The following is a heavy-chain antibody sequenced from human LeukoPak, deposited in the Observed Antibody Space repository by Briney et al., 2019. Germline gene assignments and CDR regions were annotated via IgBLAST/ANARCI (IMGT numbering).Heavy chain of an antibody. CDR1: GFTFSDYY. CDR2: ISYDGSNK. D-gene: IGHD6-6*01. CDR3: ARVSSSTFALDY. Sequence: GGSLRLSCAASGFTFSDYYMSWVRQAPGKGLEWVAVISYDGSNKYYADSVKGRFTISRDNSKNTLYLQMNSLRAEDTAVYYCARVSSSTFALDYWGQRTLVTVSS. V-gene: IGHV3-30*01. J-gene: IGHJ4*02.